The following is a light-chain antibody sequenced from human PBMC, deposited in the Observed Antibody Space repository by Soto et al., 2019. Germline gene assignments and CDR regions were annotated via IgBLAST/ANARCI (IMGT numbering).Light chain of an antibody. J-gene: IGKJ5*01. CDR3: QQYNNWPIT. CDR2: GAS. CDR1: QTVSSN. V-gene: IGKV3-15*01. Sequence: EIILTQSPDTLSLSPGERATLSCRASQTVSSNYLAWYQQKPGQAPRLLIYGASTRATGIPARFSGSGSGTEFTLTISSLQSEDFAVYYCQQYNNWPITFGQGTRLEIK.